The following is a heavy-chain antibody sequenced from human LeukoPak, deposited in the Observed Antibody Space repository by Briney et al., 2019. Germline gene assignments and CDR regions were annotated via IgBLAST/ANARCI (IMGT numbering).Heavy chain of an antibody. J-gene: IGHJ4*02. D-gene: IGHD6-6*01. CDR1: GYTFTSYD. V-gene: IGHV1-8*01. CDR2: MNPNSGNT. CDR3: ARVIAARSDY. Sequence: ASVKVSCKASGYTFTSYDINWVRQPTAQGLEWMGWMNPNSGNTGYAHKFQGRVTMTRNTSISTAYMELSSLRSEDTAVYYCARVIAARSDYWGQGTLVTVSS.